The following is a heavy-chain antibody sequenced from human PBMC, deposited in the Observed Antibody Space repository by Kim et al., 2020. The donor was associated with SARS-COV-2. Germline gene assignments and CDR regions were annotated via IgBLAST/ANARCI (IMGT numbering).Heavy chain of an antibody. V-gene: IGHV1-3*01. D-gene: IGHD5-12*01. Sequence: ASVKVSCKASGYTFTNYAIQWVRQAPGQGLEWMGWINAGNGNIKYSQKFQGRATLTWDTSASTAYMELRALTSEDTAVYYCARDLLHSGYDYWGQGTPVTVSS. CDR1: GYTFTNYA. CDR3: ARDLLHSGYDY. J-gene: IGHJ4*02. CDR2: INAGNGNI.